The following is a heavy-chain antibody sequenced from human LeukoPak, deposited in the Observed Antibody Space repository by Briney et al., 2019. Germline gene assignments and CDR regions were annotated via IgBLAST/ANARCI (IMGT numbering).Heavy chain of an antibody. CDR3: ARLRGYSYGINGFDI. V-gene: IGHV3-13*01. CDR1: GFTFNDYD. J-gene: IGHJ3*02. CDR2: IGTAHDA. D-gene: IGHD5-18*01. Sequence: PGRSLRLSCAATGFTFNDYDMHWVREATAKGLEWLSGIGTAHDAHYTGSVKGRFTISRESATNSVYLQMNSLRDGDTAVYYCARLRGYSYGINGFDIWGQGTMVTVSS.